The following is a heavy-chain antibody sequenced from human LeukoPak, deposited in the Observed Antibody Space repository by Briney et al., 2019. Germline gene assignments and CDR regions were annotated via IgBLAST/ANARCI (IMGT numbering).Heavy chain of an antibody. J-gene: IGHJ4*02. CDR2: IYPSGNT. V-gene: IGHV4-38-2*01. CDR3: ARSYCGGDCTRDY. Sequence: SETLSLTCAVSGYSISSGYYWDWVRQPPGKGLEWIGSIYPSGNTYYNPSLKSRVTISLDTSKNQFSLKLSSVTAADTAFYFCARSYCGGDCTRDYWGQGTLATVSS. CDR1: GYSISSGYY. D-gene: IGHD2-21*01.